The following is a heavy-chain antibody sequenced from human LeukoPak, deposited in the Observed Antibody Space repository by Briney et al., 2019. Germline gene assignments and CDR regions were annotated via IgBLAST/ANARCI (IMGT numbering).Heavy chain of an antibody. D-gene: IGHD3-10*01. CDR1: GYTFTSYY. J-gene: IGHJ5*02. V-gene: IGHV1-46*01. Sequence: ASVKVYCKASGYTFTSYYMHWVRQAPGQGLEWMGIINPSGGSTSYAQKFQGRVTMTRDTSTSTVYMELSSLRSEDTAVYYCASALIWFGEFANWFDPWGQGTLVTVSS. CDR3: ASALIWFGEFANWFDP. CDR2: INPSGGST.